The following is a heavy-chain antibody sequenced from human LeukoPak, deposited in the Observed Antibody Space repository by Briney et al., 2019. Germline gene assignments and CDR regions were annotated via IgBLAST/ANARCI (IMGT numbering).Heavy chain of an antibody. Sequence: SETLSLTCTVSGGSISNGDHYWSWIRQHPGKGLEWIGYIYYSGSTYYNPSLKSRVTISVDTSKNQFSLKLSSVTAADTAVYYCARGENFGYYYDSSGYVFWFDPWGQGTLVTVSS. CDR1: GGSISNGDHY. CDR2: IYYSGST. CDR3: ARGENFGYYYDSSGYVFWFDP. V-gene: IGHV4-31*03. D-gene: IGHD3-22*01. J-gene: IGHJ5*02.